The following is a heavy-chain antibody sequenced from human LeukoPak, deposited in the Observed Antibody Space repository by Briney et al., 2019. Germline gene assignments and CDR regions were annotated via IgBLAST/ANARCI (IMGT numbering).Heavy chain of an antibody. Sequence: ASVKVSCKASGYTFTSYGISWVRQAPGQGLEWMGWIIAYNGNTNYAQKLQGRVTMTTDTSTSTAYMELRSLRSDDTAVYYCARSGNGYSSSWLDYWGQGTLVTVSS. J-gene: IGHJ4*02. CDR3: ARSGNGYSSSWLDY. D-gene: IGHD6-13*01. CDR2: IIAYNGNT. V-gene: IGHV1-18*01. CDR1: GYTFTSYG.